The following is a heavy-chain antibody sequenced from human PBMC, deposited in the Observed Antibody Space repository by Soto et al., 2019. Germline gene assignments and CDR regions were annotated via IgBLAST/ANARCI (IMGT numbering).Heavy chain of an antibody. D-gene: IGHD3-3*01. CDR2: ISAYNGNT. CDR1: GYTFTSYG. J-gene: IGHJ6*02. Sequence: GASVKVSCKASGYTFTSYGISWVRQAPGQGLEWMGWISAYNGNTNYAQKLQGRVTMTTDTSTSTAYMELRSLRSDDTAVYYCARELRFLEWSIWDYYYYGMYVWGQGTTVTVSS. V-gene: IGHV1-18*01. CDR3: ARELRFLEWSIWDYYYYGMYV.